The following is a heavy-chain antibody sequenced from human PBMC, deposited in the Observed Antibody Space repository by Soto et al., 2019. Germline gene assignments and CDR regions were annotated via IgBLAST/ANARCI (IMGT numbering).Heavy chain of an antibody. Sequence: GGSLRLSCAASGFTFSSYSMNWVRQAPGKGLEWVSSISSSSSYIYYADSVKGRFTISRDNAKNSLYLQMNSLRAEDTAVYYCARERATFGVVIQYYFDYWGQGTLVTVSS. CDR3: ARERATFGVVIQYYFDY. J-gene: IGHJ4*02. V-gene: IGHV3-21*01. D-gene: IGHD3-3*01. CDR1: GFTFSSYS. CDR2: ISSSSSYI.